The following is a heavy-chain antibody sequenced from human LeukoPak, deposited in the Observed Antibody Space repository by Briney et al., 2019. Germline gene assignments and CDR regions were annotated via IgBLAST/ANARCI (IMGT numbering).Heavy chain of an antibody. CDR3: ATHFSSLASGWFDP. J-gene: IGHJ5*02. D-gene: IGHD2-2*01. Sequence: SETLSLTCTVSGGSISSSSYYWGWIRQPPGKGLEWIGEINRSGSTNYNPSLKSRVTISVDTSKNQFSLKLSSVTAADTAVYYCATHFSSLASGWFDPWGQGTLVTVSS. CDR1: GGSISSSSYY. CDR2: INRSGST. V-gene: IGHV4-39*07.